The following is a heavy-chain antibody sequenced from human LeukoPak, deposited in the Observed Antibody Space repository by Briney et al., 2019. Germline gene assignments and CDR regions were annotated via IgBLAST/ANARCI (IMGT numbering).Heavy chain of an antibody. J-gene: IGHJ4*02. V-gene: IGHV3-23*01. CDR2: ISGSGGST. D-gene: IGHD4-23*01. CDR1: GFTFSSYA. CDR3: AKLMLDGGNVDY. Sequence: GGSLRLSCAASGFTFSSYAMRWVRQAPGKGLEWVSAISGSGGSTYYADSVKGRFTISRDNSKNTLYLQMNSLRAEDTAVYYCAKLMLDGGNVDYWGQGTLVTVSS.